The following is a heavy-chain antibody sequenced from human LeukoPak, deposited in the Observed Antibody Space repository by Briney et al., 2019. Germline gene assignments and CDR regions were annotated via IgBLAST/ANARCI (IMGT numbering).Heavy chain of an antibody. Sequence: PGGSLRLSCAASGFTVSSNYMSWVRQAPGKGLEWVSVIYSGGSTYYADSVKGRFTISRDNFKNTLYLQMNSLRAEDSAVYYCVREDSSGWHYFDYWGPGTLVTVSS. CDR3: VREDSSGWHYFDY. D-gene: IGHD6-19*01. CDR1: GFTVSSNY. CDR2: IYSGGST. J-gene: IGHJ4*02. V-gene: IGHV3-66*01.